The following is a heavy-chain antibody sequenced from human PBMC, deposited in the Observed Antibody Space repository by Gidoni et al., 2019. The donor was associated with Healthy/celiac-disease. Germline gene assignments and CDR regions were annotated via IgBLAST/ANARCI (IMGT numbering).Heavy chain of an antibody. CDR1: GGSFSGYY. J-gene: IGHJ3*02. V-gene: IGHV4-34*01. CDR3: SREDSSGYEDAFDI. Sequence: HVQLEQWRTGLLKHSENLSLASAVDGGSFSGYYCRWIRQPPGQGLEWIGEINHSGSTNYHPALQSRFTISVDTSKTQFSLMLSSVTSADTAVYYCSREDSSGYEDAFDICGQGTMVTVSS. CDR2: INHSGST. D-gene: IGHD3-22*01.